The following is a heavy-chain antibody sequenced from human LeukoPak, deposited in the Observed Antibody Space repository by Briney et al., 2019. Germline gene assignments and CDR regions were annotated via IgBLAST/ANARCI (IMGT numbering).Heavy chain of an antibody. CDR1: GGSISSSSYY. CDR3: ARHIARDYVWGSYRGGAGFDY. Sequence: SETLSLTCTVSGGSISSSSYYWGWIRQPPGKGLEWIGSSYYSGSTYYNPSLKSRVTISVDTSKNQFSLKLSSVTAADTAVYYCARHIARDYVWGSYRGGAGFDYWGQGTLVTVSS. V-gene: IGHV4-39*01. CDR2: SYYSGST. J-gene: IGHJ4*02. D-gene: IGHD3-16*02.